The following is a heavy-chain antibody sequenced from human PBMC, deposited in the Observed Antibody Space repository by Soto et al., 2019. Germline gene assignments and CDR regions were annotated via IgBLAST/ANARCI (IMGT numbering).Heavy chain of an antibody. D-gene: IGHD4-17*01. J-gene: IGHJ4*02. CDR1: GFTFNKYT. CDR3: AKKEGTVTTVFDY. V-gene: IGHV3-23*01. CDR2: ISVGGDRT. Sequence: GGSLRLSCAASGFTFNKYTMNWVRQAPGKGLEWVSAISVGGDRTYYADSVKGRFTISRDNSKNTMYLQMNSLRAEDTAIYYCAKKEGTVTTVFDYWGQGTLVTVSS.